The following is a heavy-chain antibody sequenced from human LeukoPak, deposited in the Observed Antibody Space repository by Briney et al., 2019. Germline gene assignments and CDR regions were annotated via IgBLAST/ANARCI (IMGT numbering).Heavy chain of an antibody. CDR2: IGSNGDNT. J-gene: IGHJ4*02. CDR3: VRGTGY. V-gene: IGHV3-64D*06. Sequence: PGGSLRLSCSVSGFTFSTYVMHRVRQAPGKGLEYVSAIGSNGDNTYYADSVKGRFTISRDNSKNTLYLQMSSLRADDTAVYYCVRGTGYWGQGTLVTVSS. CDR1: GFTFSTYV.